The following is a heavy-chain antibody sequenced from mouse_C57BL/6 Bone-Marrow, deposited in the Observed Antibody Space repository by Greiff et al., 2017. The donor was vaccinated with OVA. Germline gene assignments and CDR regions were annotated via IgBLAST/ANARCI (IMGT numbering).Heavy chain of an antibody. CDR1: GYAFTNYL. CDR3: AIKDGPYYFDY. Sequence: QVQLQQSGAELVRPGTSVKVSCKASGYAFTNYLIEWVKQRPGQGLEWIGVINPGSGGTNYNEKFKGKATLTADKSSSTAYMQLSSLTSEDSAVYYCAIKDGPYYFDYWGQGTTLTVSS. CDR2: INPGSGGT. J-gene: IGHJ2*01. V-gene: IGHV1-54*01. D-gene: IGHD1-3*01.